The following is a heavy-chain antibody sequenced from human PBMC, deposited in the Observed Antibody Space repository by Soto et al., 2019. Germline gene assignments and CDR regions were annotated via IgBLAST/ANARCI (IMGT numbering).Heavy chain of an antibody. CDR3: ARKPYGDYDPLYWDY. J-gene: IGHJ4*02. Sequence: GASVKVSCKASGYTFTSYGISWVRQAPGQGLEWMGWISAYNGNTNYAQKLQGRVTMTTDTSTSTAYMELRSLRSDDTAVYYCARKPYGDYDPLYWDYWGQGTMATVSS. V-gene: IGHV1-18*01. D-gene: IGHD4-17*01. CDR2: ISAYNGNT. CDR1: GYTFTSYG.